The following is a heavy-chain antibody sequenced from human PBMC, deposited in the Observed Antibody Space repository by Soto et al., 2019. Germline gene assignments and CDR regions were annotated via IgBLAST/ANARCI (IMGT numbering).Heavy chain of an antibody. J-gene: IGHJ4*02. Sequence: GGSLRLSCAASGLTFSSYAMHWVRQAPGKGLEWVAVISYDGSNKYYADSVKGRFTISRDNSKNTLYLQMNSLRAEDTAVYYCARDKQQQLVRGGAPDTFDYWGQGTLVTVSS. CDR2: ISYDGSNK. CDR3: ARDKQQQLVRGGAPDTFDY. CDR1: GLTFSSYA. D-gene: IGHD6-13*01. V-gene: IGHV3-30-3*01.